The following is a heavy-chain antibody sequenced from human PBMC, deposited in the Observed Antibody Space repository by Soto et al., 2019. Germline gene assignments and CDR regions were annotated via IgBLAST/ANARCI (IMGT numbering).Heavy chain of an antibody. CDR2: ISYDGSNK. CDR3: AKNSYRGYSYGGLDY. Sequence: GGSLRLSCAASGFTFSSYGMHWVGQAPRKGVEGVAVISYDGSNKYYADSVKGRFTISRDNSKNPLYLQMNSLRAEDTAVYYCAKNSYRGYSYGGLDYWGQGTLVTVSS. V-gene: IGHV3-30*18. CDR1: GFTFSSYG. D-gene: IGHD5-18*01. J-gene: IGHJ4*02.